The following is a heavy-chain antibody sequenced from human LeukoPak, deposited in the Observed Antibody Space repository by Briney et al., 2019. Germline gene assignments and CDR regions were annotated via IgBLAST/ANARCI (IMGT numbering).Heavy chain of an antibody. CDR2: IYYSGST. V-gene: IGHV4-39*07. D-gene: IGHD3-9*01. CDR3: ARTKWGSHILTGYTFDY. Sequence: SETLSLTCTVSGGSISSSSYYWGWIRQPPGKGLEWIGSIYYSGSTYYNPSLKSRVTISVDTSKNQFSLKLSSVTAADTAVYYCARTKWGSHILTGYTFDYWGQGTLVTVSS. CDR1: GGSISSSSYY. J-gene: IGHJ4*02.